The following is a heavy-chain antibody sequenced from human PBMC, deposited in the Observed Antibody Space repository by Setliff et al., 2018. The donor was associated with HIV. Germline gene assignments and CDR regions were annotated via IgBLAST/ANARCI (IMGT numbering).Heavy chain of an antibody. D-gene: IGHD3-22*01. CDR3: ARTHYDSSGPIDY. Sequence: ETLSLTCTVSGGSISSSSYYWGWIRQPPGKGLEWVSSISSTGTYIYYADSMKGRFTISRDNAKNTLYLQMNSLRAEDTAVYYCARTHYDSSGPIDYWGQGTLVTVSS. J-gene: IGHJ4*02. V-gene: IGHV3-21*01. CDR1: GGSISSSS. CDR2: ISSTGTYI.